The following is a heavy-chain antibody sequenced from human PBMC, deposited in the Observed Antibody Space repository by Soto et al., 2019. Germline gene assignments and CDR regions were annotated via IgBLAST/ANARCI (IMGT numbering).Heavy chain of an antibody. CDR3: ARGYCSSTSCFDP. Sequence: SETLSLTCTVSGGSISSGGYYWSWIRQHPGTGLEWIGYIYYSGSTSYNPSLKSRVTISVDTSKNQFSLKLSSVTAADTAVYYCARGYCSSTSCFDPWGQGTLVTVSS. J-gene: IGHJ5*02. CDR2: IYYSGST. CDR1: GGSISSGGYY. V-gene: IGHV4-31*03. D-gene: IGHD2-2*01.